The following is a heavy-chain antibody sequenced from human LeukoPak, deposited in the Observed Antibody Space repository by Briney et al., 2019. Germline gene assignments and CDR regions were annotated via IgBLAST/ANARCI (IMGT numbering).Heavy chain of an antibody. Sequence: PGGSLRLSCTASGFTFSSHWMSWVRQAPGKGLEWVANIKQDGSEKDYVDSVKGRFTISRDNAKNSLYLQMNSLRAEDTAVYYCAKYCGGDCYGVDVWGQGTTVTVSS. D-gene: IGHD2-21*01. J-gene: IGHJ6*02. V-gene: IGHV3-7*01. CDR2: IKQDGSEK. CDR3: AKYCGGDCYGVDV. CDR1: GFTFSSHW.